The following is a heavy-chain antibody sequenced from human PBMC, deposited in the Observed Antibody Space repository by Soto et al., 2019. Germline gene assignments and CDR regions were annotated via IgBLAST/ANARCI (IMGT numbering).Heavy chain of an antibody. Sequence: EASVKVSCKASGYTFPGYYMHWVRQAPGQGLEWMGWINPNSGGTNYAQKFQGWVTMTRDTSISTAYMELSRLRSDDTAVYYCAATRAYYYDSSGPDAFDIWGQGTMVTVSS. V-gene: IGHV1-2*04. D-gene: IGHD3-22*01. CDR3: AATRAYYYDSSGPDAFDI. J-gene: IGHJ3*02. CDR2: INPNSGGT. CDR1: GYTFPGYY.